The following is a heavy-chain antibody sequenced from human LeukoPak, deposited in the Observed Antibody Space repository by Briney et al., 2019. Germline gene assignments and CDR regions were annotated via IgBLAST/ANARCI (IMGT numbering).Heavy chain of an antibody. CDR3: AREASSSSQAYNWFDP. CDR2: ISSSSSYI. CDR1: GFTFTDYY. Sequence: PGGSLRLSCAASGFTFTDYYMSWIRQAPGKGLEWVSSISSSSSYIYYADSVKGRFTISRDNAKNSLYLQMNSLRAEDTAVYYCAREASSSSQAYNWFDPWGQGTLVTVSS. J-gene: IGHJ5*02. V-gene: IGHV3-11*06. D-gene: IGHD6-6*01.